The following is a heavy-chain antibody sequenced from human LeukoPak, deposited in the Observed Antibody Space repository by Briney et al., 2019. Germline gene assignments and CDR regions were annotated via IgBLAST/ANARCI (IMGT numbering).Heavy chain of an antibody. J-gene: IGHJ4*02. CDR3: ARAAPEYYYDSSGYYSPYYFDY. V-gene: IGHV3-30-3*01. D-gene: IGHD3-22*01. CDR1: GFTFSSYA. CDR2: ISYDGSNK. Sequence: GGSLRLSCAASGFTFSSYAMHWVRQAPGKGLEWVAVISYDGSNKYYADSVKGRFTISRDNSKNTLYLQMNSLRAEGTAVYYCARAAPEYYYDSSGYYSPYYFDYWGQGTLVTVSS.